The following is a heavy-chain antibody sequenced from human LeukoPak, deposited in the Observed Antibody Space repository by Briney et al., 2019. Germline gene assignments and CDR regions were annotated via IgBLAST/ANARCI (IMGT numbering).Heavy chain of an antibody. D-gene: IGHD3-22*01. CDR1: GVSIRSGYYY. Sequence: SETLSLTCTVSGVSIRSGYYYWNWLRQPPGKGLEWIGHIYYSGSTYHNTSIKSRVTISVDTSKNQFSLKLSAVTAADTAVYFCARGSDSSGFDFIYFWGQGTLVIVSS. CDR3: ARGSDSSGFDFIYF. V-gene: IGHV4-30-4*01. CDR2: IYYSGST. J-gene: IGHJ4*02.